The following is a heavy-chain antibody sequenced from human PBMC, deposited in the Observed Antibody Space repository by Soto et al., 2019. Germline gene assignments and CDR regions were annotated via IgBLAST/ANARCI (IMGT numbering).Heavy chain of an antibody. CDR2: IKQDGSEK. CDR1: GFTFSSHW. V-gene: IGHV3-7*01. Sequence: PGGSMRLSCAASGFTFSSHWMSWVRQAPGKGLEWVANIKQDGSEKYYVDSVKGRFTISRDNAKNSLYLQMNSLRAEDTAVYYCARDRDDQVKWLRALDYWGQGTLVTVSS. CDR3: ARDRDDQVKWLRALDY. J-gene: IGHJ4*02. D-gene: IGHD5-12*01.